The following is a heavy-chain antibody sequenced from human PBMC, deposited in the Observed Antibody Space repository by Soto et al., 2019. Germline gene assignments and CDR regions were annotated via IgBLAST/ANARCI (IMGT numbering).Heavy chain of an antibody. CDR1: TYSISSGFF. J-gene: IGHJ5*02. CDR2: IFHTGDT. D-gene: IGHD3-22*01. Sequence: SETLSLTCSVSTYSISSGFFWGWIRQPPGKGLEWIGSIFHTGDTYYNPSLKSRITMSVDTSRNQFSLKLTSLTAADTAVYYCARVGPWVPYYYDSSPYTFENWFDPWGQGTLVTVSS. V-gene: IGHV4-38-2*02. CDR3: ARVGPWVPYYYDSSPYTFENWFDP.